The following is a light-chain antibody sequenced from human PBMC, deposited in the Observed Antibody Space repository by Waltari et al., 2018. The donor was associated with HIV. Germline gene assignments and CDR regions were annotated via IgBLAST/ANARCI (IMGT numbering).Light chain of an antibody. J-gene: IGLJ2*01. CDR3: ETWDSDIRV. Sequence: QPVLTQSSSASASLESSVKLTCTLSSGHSSYIIAWHQQQPGKAPRYLMKVEGSGSFNKVSGVPDRFSGSSSGADRYLTISNRQAEDEADYYCETWDSDIRVFGGGTKLTVL. CDR1: SGHSSYI. V-gene: IGLV4-60*03. CDR2: VEGSGSF.